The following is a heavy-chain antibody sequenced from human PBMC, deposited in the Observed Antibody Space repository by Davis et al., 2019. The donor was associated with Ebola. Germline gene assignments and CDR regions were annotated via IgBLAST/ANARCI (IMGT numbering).Heavy chain of an antibody. CDR1: GYTFTSYY. V-gene: IGHV1-46*01. CDR2: INPSGGST. J-gene: IGHJ4*02. CDR3: ARGGNSGSYYGRFGWSY. D-gene: IGHD1-26*01. Sequence: ASVKVSCKASGYTFTSYYMHWVRQAPGQGLEWMGIINPSGGSTSYAQKFQGRVTMTRDTSTSTVYMELSSLRSEDTAVYYCARGGNSGSYYGRFGWSYWGQGTLVTVSS.